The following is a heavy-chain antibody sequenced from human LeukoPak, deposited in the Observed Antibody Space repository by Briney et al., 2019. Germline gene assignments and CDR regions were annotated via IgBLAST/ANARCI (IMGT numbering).Heavy chain of an antibody. CDR1: GYTFTGYY. CDR2: INPNSGGT. D-gene: IGHD1-1*01. V-gene: IGHV1-2*02. CDR3: ARGAQPRSRPVYNWFDP. Sequence: GASVKVSCKASGYTFTGYYMHWVRQAPGQGLEWMGWINPNSGGTNYAQKFQGRVTMTRDTSISTAYMELSRLRSDDTAVYYRARGAQPRSRPVYNWFDPWGQGTLVAVSS. J-gene: IGHJ5*02.